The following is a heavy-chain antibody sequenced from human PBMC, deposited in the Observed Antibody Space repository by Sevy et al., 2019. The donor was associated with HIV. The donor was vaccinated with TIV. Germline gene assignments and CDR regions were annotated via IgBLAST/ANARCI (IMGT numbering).Heavy chain of an antibody. V-gene: IGHV1-18*01. CDR2: SSPFTGSP. D-gene: IGHD5-12*01. CDR1: GYNFINYG. J-gene: IGHJ6*02. Sequence: ASVKVSCNASGYNFINYGISWVRQAPGQGLEWVGGSSPFTGSPNYPQKLQDRVTVTTDTATNTAYMELRNLRSDDTAVYYCGKCTLWVYDPTNRKCGMDVWGQGTTVTVSS. CDR3: GKCTLWVYDPTNRKCGMDV.